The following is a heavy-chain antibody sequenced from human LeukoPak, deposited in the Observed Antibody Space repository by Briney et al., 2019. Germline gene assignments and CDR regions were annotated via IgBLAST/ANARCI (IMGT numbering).Heavy chain of an antibody. CDR1: GFTFSSYG. Sequence: PGGSLRLSCAASGFTFSSYGMSWVRQAPGKGLEWVSAISGSGGSTYYADSVKGRFTISRDNSKNTLYLQMNSLRAEDTAVYYCAKVALRYFDWFSSRRQYYFDYWGQGTLVTVSS. CDR3: AKVALRYFDWFSSRRQYYFDY. J-gene: IGHJ4*02. D-gene: IGHD3-9*01. CDR2: ISGSGGST. V-gene: IGHV3-23*01.